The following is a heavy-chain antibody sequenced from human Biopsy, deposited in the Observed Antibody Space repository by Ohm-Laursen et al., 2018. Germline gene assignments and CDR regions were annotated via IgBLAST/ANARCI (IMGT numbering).Heavy chain of an antibody. CDR2: ISWDGSRT. CDR1: GFTFDDYT. V-gene: IGHV3-43*01. CDR3: ARDGGVSYFGLDV. D-gene: IGHD3-16*01. J-gene: IGHJ6*02. Sequence: SLRLSCAASGFTFDDYTMHWVRQIPGKGLEWVSLISWDGSRTYYADSVRGRFTISRDNAKNFLYLQMNSLRTQDTALYYCARDGGVSYFGLDVWGLGTTATVSS.